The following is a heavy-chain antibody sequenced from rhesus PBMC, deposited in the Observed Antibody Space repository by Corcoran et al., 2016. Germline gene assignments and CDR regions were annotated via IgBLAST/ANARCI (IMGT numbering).Heavy chain of an antibody. Sequence: QLQLQESGPGLVKPSETLSLTCAVSGGSISSNYWSWIRHPPGKGLGWIGRISGTGGSTDYNPSLKSRVTISTDTSKNLFSLKLSSVTAADPAVYYCASLPGYSSGWYDYWGQGVLVTVSS. V-gene: IGHV4-173*01. J-gene: IGHJ4*01. CDR3: ASLPGYSSGWYDY. CDR2: ISGTGGST. CDR1: GGSISSNY. D-gene: IGHD6-31*01.